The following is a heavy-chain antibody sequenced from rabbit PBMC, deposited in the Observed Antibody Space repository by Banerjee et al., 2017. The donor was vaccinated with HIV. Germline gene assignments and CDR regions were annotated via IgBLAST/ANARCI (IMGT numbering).Heavy chain of an antibody. CDR2: INTSSGNT. J-gene: IGHJ4*01. V-gene: IGHV1S45*01. CDR3: ARDLAGVIGWNFGL. CDR1: GSDISSNA. D-gene: IGHD4-1*01. Sequence: QEQLVESGGGLVQPEGSLTLTCKASGSDISSNAMCWVRQAPGKGLELIACINTSSGNTVYASWAKGPFTISKTSSTTVTLQMTSLTAADTATYFCARDLAGVIGWNFGLWGPGTLVTVS.